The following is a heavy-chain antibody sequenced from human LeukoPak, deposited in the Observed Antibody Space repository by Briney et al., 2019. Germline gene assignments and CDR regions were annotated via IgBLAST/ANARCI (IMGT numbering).Heavy chain of an antibody. CDR3: AREKYSGTWDY. J-gene: IGHJ4*02. D-gene: IGHD2-15*01. CDR1: GYTFTNYY. CDR2: FNPHSGGT. V-gene: IGHV1-2*02. Sequence: ASVKVSCKASGYTFTNYYLHWVRQAPGQGLEWMGWFNPHSGGTNYAQKFQGRVTVTRDTSISTAFMEPSRLRSDDTAVYYCAREKYSGTWDYWGQGTLVTVSS.